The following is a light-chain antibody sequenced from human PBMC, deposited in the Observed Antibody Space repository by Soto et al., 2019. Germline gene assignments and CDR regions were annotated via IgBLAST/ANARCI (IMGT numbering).Light chain of an antibody. CDR1: SSDVGAYDY. J-gene: IGLJ1*01. CDR3: LSYTTTSTYV. Sequence: QSVLTQPASVSGSLGQSITISCTGTSSDVGAYDYVSWYQQHPGKAPKLLIYEVTNRPSGVSNRFSGSKSGNTASLTISGLQAEDEADYYCLSYTTTSTYVFGTGTKVTVL. V-gene: IGLV2-14*01. CDR2: EVT.